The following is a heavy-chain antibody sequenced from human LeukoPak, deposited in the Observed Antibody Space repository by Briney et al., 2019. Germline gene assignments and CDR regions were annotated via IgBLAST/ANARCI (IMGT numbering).Heavy chain of an antibody. J-gene: IGHJ4*02. Sequence: GASVKVSCKASGYTFTDYYIHWVRQAPGQGLEWMGRIIPNSGDTNYAQKFQGRVTLTRDTSISTVYMELSRPRSDDTALYYCATTPSHVRRTYFDYWGQGTLVTVSS. CDR2: IIPNSGDT. CDR1: GYTFTDYY. CDR3: ATTPSHVRRTYFDY. D-gene: IGHD2-15*01. V-gene: IGHV1-2*06.